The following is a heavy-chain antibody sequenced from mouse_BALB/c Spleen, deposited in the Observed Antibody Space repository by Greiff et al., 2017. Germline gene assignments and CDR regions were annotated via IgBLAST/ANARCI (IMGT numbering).Heavy chain of an antibody. D-gene: IGHD1-1*01. CDR2: ISSGGST. CDR1: GFTFSSYA. CDR3: ARGRTTVVDYYAMDY. J-gene: IGHJ4*01. V-gene: IGHV5-6-5*01. Sequence: EVMLVESGGGLVKPGGSLKLSCAASGFTFSSYAMSWVRQTPEQRLEWVASISSGGSTYYPDSVKGRFTISRDNARNILYLQMSSLRSEDTAMYYCARGRTTVVDYYAMDYWGQGTSVTVSS.